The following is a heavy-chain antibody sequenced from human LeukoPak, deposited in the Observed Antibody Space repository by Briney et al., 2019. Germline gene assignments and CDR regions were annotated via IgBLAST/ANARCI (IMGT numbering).Heavy chain of an antibody. CDR3: ARALSWTTESYYYMDV. D-gene: IGHD3/OR15-3a*01. V-gene: IGHV1-8*01. CDR2: MNPNSLNT. CDR1: GYTFMSYD. J-gene: IGHJ6*03. Sequence: ASVKVSRKTSGYTFMSYDINWVRQATGQGLEWMGWMNPNSLNTGYGQRFQGTVTMTMNTSMSTAYMELSSLRSEDTAVYYCARALSWTTESYYYMDVWGKGSTGTVSS.